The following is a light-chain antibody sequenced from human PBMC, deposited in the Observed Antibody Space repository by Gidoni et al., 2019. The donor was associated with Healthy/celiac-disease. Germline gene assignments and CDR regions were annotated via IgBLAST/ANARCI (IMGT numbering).Light chain of an antibody. CDR2: GAS. Sequence: EIVMTQSPATLSVSPGERATLSCRASQSVSSNLAWYQQKPGQAPRLLIYGASTRATGIPARFSGSGSGTEFTLTISSLQSEDFAVYYCQQYNNWPFPPTFGGGTKVEIK. V-gene: IGKV3-15*01. CDR3: QQYNNWPFPPT. CDR1: QSVSSN. J-gene: IGKJ4*01.